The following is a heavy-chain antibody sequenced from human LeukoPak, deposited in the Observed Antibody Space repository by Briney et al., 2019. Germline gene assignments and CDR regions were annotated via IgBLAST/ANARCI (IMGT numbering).Heavy chain of an antibody. V-gene: IGHV4-4*07. D-gene: IGHD1-1*01. CDR2: IYISGST. CDR1: GGSISSCY. CDR3: ARDRGTWNDDGFDY. J-gene: IGHJ4*02. Sequence: PSETLSLTCTVSGGSISSCYWSWIRKPAPKGLELIGRIYISGSTNYNPSLKSRVTMSVDTSKNQFSLKLSSVSAAGTAVYYCARDRGTWNDDGFDYWGQGTLVTVSS.